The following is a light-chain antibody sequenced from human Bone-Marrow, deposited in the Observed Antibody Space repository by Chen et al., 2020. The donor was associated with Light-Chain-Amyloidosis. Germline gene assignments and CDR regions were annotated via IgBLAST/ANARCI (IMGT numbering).Light chain of an antibody. CDR1: QSIGNY. CDR3: QQSYNTHRT. J-gene: IGKJ2*01. Sequence: DIQMTQSPASLSASVGDRVTITCRASQSIGNYLNWFQQKPGKAPNLLIYAASNLQSGVPSRFSGSVSGADFTLTISSLQPEDFATYYCQQSYNTHRTFGQGTKLEIK. V-gene: IGKV1-39*01. CDR2: AAS.